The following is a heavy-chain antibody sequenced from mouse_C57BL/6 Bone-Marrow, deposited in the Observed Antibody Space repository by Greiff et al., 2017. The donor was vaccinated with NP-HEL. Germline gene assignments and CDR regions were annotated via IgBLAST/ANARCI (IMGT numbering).Heavy chain of an antibody. V-gene: IGHV14-3*01. J-gene: IGHJ2*01. CDR2: IDPAHGNT. D-gene: IGHD1-1*01. CDR3: ASITTVVADY. CDR1: GFNINNTY. Sequence: VQLQQSVAELVRPGASVKLSCTASGFNINNTYMHWVKQRPELGLEWIGRIDPAHGNTKYAPKFQGKAPITADTSSNTAYLQLSSLTSEDTAIYYCASITTVVADYWGQGTTLTVSS.